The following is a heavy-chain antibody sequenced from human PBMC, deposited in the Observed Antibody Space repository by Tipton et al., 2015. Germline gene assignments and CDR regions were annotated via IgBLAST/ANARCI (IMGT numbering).Heavy chain of an antibody. V-gene: IGHV4-34*01. CDR1: GGSISRYY. Sequence: TLSLTCTVSGGSISRYYWSWIRQPPGKGLEWIGEINHSGSTNYNPSLKSRVTISVDTSKNQFSLKLNSVTAADTAVYYCARDLEHGMDVWGHGATVTVSS. CDR3: ARDLEHGMDV. CDR2: INHSGST. D-gene: IGHD5-24*01. J-gene: IGHJ6*02.